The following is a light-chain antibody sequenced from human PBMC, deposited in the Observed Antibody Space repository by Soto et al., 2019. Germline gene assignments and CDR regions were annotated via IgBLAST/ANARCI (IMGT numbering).Light chain of an antibody. J-gene: IGKJ5*01. CDR1: QSVGSY. CDR2: DAS. V-gene: IGKV3-11*01. Sequence: EILLIQSPSTLSLSPVEIATLSFMASQSVGSYLAWYQQKPGQAPRLLIYDASNRATGIPARFSGSGSGTDFTLTISSLEPEDFAVYYCQQRSNWPPITFGQGTRLEI. CDR3: QQRSNWPPIT.